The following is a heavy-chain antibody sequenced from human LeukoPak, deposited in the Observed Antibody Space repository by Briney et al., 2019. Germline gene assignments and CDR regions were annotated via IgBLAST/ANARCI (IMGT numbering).Heavy chain of an antibody. V-gene: IGHV3-11*01. CDR1: GFTGSDYS. CDR3: ARALHDAFDI. Sequence: GSLRLSCAVSGFTGSDYSMNWVRPAPGKGLEWVSYISSSGTNKLYPDSVKGRFTISRDNAQNSLYLQLNSLRAGDTAVYYCARALHDAFDIWGQGTMVTVSS. J-gene: IGHJ3*02. CDR2: ISSSGTNK.